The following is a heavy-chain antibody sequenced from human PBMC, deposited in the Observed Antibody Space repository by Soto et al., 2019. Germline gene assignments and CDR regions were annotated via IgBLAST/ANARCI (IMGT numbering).Heavy chain of an antibody. D-gene: IGHD1-1*01. CDR1: GFTFSNYG. Sequence: GGSLRLSCAVPGFTFSNYGIHWVRQAPGKGLEWVAVIWYDGFNKYYADSVKGRFTISRDASKNTLYLQINSLRVEDTAIYYCARVPFGTTRDFDFWGQGTLVTVSS. J-gene: IGHJ4*02. V-gene: IGHV3-33*01. CDR2: IWYDGFNK. CDR3: ARVPFGTTRDFDF.